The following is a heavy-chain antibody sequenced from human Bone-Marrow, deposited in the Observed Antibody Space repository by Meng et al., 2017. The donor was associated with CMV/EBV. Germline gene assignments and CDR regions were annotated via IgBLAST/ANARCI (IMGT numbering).Heavy chain of an antibody. CDR1: GGSISSSSSY. Sequence: SETLSLTCTVSGGSISSSSSYWGWIRQPPGKGLEWIGSIYYSGSTYSNPSLKSRVTVSVDTSKNQFSLKLRSVTAADTAVYYCARQADCRSSSCHVDYWGQGTLVTVSS. J-gene: IGHJ4*02. D-gene: IGHD2-2*01. CDR2: IYYSGST. V-gene: IGHV4-39*01. CDR3: ARQADCRSSSCHVDY.